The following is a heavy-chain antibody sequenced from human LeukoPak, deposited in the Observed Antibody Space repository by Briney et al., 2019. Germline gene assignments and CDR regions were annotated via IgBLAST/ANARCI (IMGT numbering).Heavy chain of an antibody. Sequence: SETLSLTCTVSGGSIGSYYWSWIRQPPGKGLEWIGYIYYSENTNYNPSLRSRVTISVDTSKNQFSLKPSSVTAADTAVYYCARGGYDSSRDSLIQHWGQGTLVTVSS. CDR2: IYYSENT. J-gene: IGHJ1*01. V-gene: IGHV4-59*01. CDR1: GGSIGSYY. CDR3: ARGGYDSSRDSLIQH. D-gene: IGHD3-22*01.